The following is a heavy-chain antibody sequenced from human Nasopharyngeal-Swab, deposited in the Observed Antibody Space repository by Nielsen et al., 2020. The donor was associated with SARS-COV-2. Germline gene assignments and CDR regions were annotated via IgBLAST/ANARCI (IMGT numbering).Heavy chain of an antibody. CDR1: GFTFTTYD. V-gene: IGHV1-8*01. D-gene: IGHD6-25*01. CDR2: MTPNTGYT. Sequence: ASVKVSCKASGFTFTTYDIHWVRQASGQGPEWMGWMTPNTGYTGYAQKFQGRVTMTWNTSISTAYMDLSSLTSEDTAVYYCARGRPAAVAYWGQGTLVTVSS. J-gene: IGHJ4*02. CDR3: ARGRPAAVAY.